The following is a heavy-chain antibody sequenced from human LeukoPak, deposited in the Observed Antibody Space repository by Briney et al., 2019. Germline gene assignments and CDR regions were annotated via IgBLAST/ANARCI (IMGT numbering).Heavy chain of an antibody. CDR1: GFTFSSYG. D-gene: IGHD3-10*01. J-gene: IGHJ4*02. CDR3: AKDSYYGSGSYFYFDY. Sequence: GRSLRLSCAASGFTFSSYGMHWVRQTPGKGLEWVVVISYDGSNKYYADSVKGRFTISRDNSKNTLYLQMNSLRPEDTAVYHCAKDSYYGSGSYFYFDYWGQGTLVTVSS. V-gene: IGHV3-30*18. CDR2: ISYDGSNK.